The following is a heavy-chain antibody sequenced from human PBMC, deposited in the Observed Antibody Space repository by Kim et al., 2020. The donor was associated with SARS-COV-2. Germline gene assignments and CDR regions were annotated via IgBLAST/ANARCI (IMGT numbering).Heavy chain of an antibody. Sequence: GGSLRLSCAASGFTVSSNYMSWVRQAPGKGLEWVSVIYSGGSTYYADSVKGRFTISRDNSKNTLYLQMNSLRAEDTAVYYCARDFFLYDRRGNYYYYGMDVWGQGTTVTVSS. CDR1: GFTVSSNY. V-gene: IGHV3-66*01. D-gene: IGHD3-22*01. CDR3: ARDFFLYDRRGNYYYYGMDV. J-gene: IGHJ6*02. CDR2: IYSGGST.